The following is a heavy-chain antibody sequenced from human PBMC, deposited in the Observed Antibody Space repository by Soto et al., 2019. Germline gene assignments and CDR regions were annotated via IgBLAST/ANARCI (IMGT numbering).Heavy chain of an antibody. CDR2: ISDSGDST. V-gene: IGHV3-23*01. Sequence: GGSLRLSCAASGFMFNGYAMSWVRQAPGKGLEWVSSISDSGDSTDYADSVKGRFTISRDNSKNTLYLQMNSLRAEDTAVYFCAKTLSGTYSGNDHWGQGTLVTVSS. J-gene: IGHJ4*02. D-gene: IGHD1-26*01. CDR3: AKTLSGTYSGNDH. CDR1: GFMFNGYA.